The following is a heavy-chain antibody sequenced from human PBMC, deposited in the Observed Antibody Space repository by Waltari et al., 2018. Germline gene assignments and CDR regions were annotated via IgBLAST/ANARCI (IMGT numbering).Heavy chain of an antibody. J-gene: IGHJ5*02. CDR1: GGSFSGYY. D-gene: IGHD6-19*01. Sequence: QVQLQQWGAGLLKPSETLSLTCAVYGGSFSGYYWRWIRQPPGKGLEWIGEINHSGSTNYNPSLKSRVTISVDTSKNQFSLKLSSVTAADTAVYYCARMRTQWLGNGFDPWGQGTLVTVSS. CDR3: ARMRTQWLGNGFDP. CDR2: INHSGST. V-gene: IGHV4-34*01.